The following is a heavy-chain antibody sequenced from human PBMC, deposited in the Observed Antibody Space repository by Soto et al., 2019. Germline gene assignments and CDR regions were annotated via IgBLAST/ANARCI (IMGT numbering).Heavy chain of an antibody. V-gene: IGHV3-15*07. CDR2: IKTKTQGETT. CDR1: GFSISSAW. J-gene: IGHJ4*02. Sequence: EVQLVESGGGVVKPGGSLRLSCAASGFSISSAWMNWVRQAPGKGLEWVGRIKTKTQGETTDYPAPVKGRFTISRDDSKNTLYLQMNSLKMEDTAVYYCTTGSVEGYWGQGTLVTVSS. CDR3: TTGSVEGY. D-gene: IGHD3-3*01.